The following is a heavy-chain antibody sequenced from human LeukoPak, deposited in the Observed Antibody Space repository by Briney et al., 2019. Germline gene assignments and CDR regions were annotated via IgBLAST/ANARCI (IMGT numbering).Heavy chain of an antibody. Sequence: SETLSLTCTVSGGSISSYYWSWIRQPAGKGLEWIGRIYTSGSTNYNPSLKSRVTISVDTSKNQFSPKLSSVTAADTAVYYCARGLLRDFRTSRMAFDIWGQGTMVTVSS. CDR3: ARGLLRDFRTSRMAFDI. CDR1: GGSISSYY. D-gene: IGHD3-22*01. CDR2: IYTSGST. J-gene: IGHJ3*02. V-gene: IGHV4-4*07.